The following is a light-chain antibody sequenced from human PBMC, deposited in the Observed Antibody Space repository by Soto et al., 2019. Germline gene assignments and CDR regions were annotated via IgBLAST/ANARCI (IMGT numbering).Light chain of an antibody. CDR2: KAS. J-gene: IGKJ1*01. Sequence: DIQMTQSPSTLSASVGDRVTITCRASQSISSWLAWYQQKPGKAPKLLIYKASSLESGVPSTFSGSGSGTEFTLTISSLQPDDFATYYCQQYSQHYSNYSWTFGQGTKVEIK. CDR3: QQYSQHYSNYSWT. V-gene: IGKV1-5*03. CDR1: QSISSW.